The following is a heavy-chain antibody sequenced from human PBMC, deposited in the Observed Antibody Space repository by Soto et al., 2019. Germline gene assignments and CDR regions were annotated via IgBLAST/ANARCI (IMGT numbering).Heavy chain of an antibody. CDR2: ISAYNGNT. CDR1: GYTFTSYG. Sequence: ASVKVSCKASGYTFTSYGISWVRQAPGQGLEWMGWISAYNGNTNYAQKLQGRVTMTTDTSTSTAYMELRSLRSDDTAVYYCARGSGGYCSGGSCHLDAFDIWGQGTMVTVSS. CDR3: ARGSGGYCSGGSCHLDAFDI. J-gene: IGHJ3*02. V-gene: IGHV1-18*01. D-gene: IGHD2-15*01.